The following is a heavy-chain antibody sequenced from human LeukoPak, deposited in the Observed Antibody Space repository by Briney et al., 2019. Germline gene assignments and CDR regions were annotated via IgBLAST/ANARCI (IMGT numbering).Heavy chain of an antibody. D-gene: IGHD3-10*01. J-gene: IGHJ6*02. CDR2: IIPILGTA. V-gene: IGHV1-69*13. Sequence: SVKVSCKASGGTFSSYAISWVRQAPGQGLEWMGGIIPILGTANYAQKFQGRVTITADESTSTAYMELSSLRSEDTAVYYCARAPPSLWFGELLRPEGRPVGYYYGMDVWGQGTTVTVSS. CDR1: GGTFSSYA. CDR3: ARAPPSLWFGELLRPEGRPVGYYYGMDV.